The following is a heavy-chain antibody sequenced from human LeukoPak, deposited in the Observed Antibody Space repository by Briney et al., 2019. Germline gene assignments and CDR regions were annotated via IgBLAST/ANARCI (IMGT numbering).Heavy chain of an antibody. CDR2: IYYSGST. CDR3: ARTVQYYYGSGSIGNTYYFDY. CDR1: GGSISSYY. V-gene: IGHV4-59*08. D-gene: IGHD3-10*01. Sequence: SETLSLTCTVSGGSISSYYWSWIRQPPGKGLEWIGHIYYSGSTNYNPSLKSRVTISVDTSKNQFSLKLSSVTAADTAVYYCARTVQYYYGSGSIGNTYYFDYWGQGTLVTVSS. J-gene: IGHJ4*02.